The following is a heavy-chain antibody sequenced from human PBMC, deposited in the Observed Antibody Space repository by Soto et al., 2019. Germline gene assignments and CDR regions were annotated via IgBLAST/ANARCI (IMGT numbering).Heavy chain of an antibody. Sequence: PSETLSLTCTVSGGSISSYYWSWIRQPPGKGLEWIGYIYYSGSTNYNPSLKSRVTISVDTSKNQFSLKLSSVTAADTAVYYCASAPWGYYGYTSYFDFWGQGTLVTVSS. CDR3: ASAPWGYYGYTSYFDF. CDR1: GGSISSYY. CDR2: IYYSGST. J-gene: IGHJ4*02. D-gene: IGHD3-10*01. V-gene: IGHV4-59*01.